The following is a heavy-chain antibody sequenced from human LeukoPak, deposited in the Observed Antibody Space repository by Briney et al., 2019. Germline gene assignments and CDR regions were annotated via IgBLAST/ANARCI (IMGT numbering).Heavy chain of an antibody. CDR2: INPSGGST. CDR1: GYTFTSYY. V-gene: IGHV1-46*01. D-gene: IGHD2-2*01. Sequence: ASVKVSCKASGYTFTSYYMHWVRQAPGQGLEWMGIINPSGGSTSYAQKFQGRVTMTRDTSTSTAYMQLSGLRSDDTAVYYCARSVAEITSSCSACAEYFHQWGQGTLIIVSS. J-gene: IGHJ1*01. CDR3: ARSVAEITSSCSACAEYFHQ.